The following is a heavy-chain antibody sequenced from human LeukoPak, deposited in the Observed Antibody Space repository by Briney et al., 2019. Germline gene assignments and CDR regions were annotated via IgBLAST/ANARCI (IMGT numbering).Heavy chain of an antibody. CDR3: AKDRNVVVVAALYFDY. Sequence: GGSLRLPCAASGFTFSSYAMSWVRQAPGKGLEWVSVISGSGGSTYYADSVKGRFTISRDNSKNTLYLQMNSLRAEDTAVYYCAKDRNVVVVAALYFDYWGQGTLVTVSS. CDR2: ISGSGGST. V-gene: IGHV3-23*01. J-gene: IGHJ4*02. D-gene: IGHD2-15*01. CDR1: GFTFSSYA.